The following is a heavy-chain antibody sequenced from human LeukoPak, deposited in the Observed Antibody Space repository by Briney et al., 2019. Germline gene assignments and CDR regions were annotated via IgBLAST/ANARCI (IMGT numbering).Heavy chain of an antibody. V-gene: IGHV3-48*04. CDR2: ISSSGSII. CDR1: GFTFSSYA. Sequence: PGGSLRLSCAASGFTFSSYAVSWVRQAPGKGLGWVSYISSSGSIIYYADSVKGRFTISRDNAKNSLYLQMNSLRAEDTAVYYCARDASDDIVVVPAAWFDPWGQGTLVTVSS. D-gene: IGHD2-2*01. CDR3: ARDASDDIVVVPAAWFDP. J-gene: IGHJ5*02.